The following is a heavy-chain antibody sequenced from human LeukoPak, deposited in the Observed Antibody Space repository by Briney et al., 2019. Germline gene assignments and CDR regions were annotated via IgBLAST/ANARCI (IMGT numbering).Heavy chain of an antibody. CDR1: GFTFSSCS. Sequence: GGSLRLSCAASGFTFSSCSMNWVRQAPGKGLEWVSSISGSSSSIYYADSVKGRFTIPRDNSKNTLYLQMNSLRAEDTAVYYCAKDRSRYSFDYWGQGTLVTVSS. CDR2: ISGSSSSI. CDR3: AKDRSRYSFDY. V-gene: IGHV3-21*04. J-gene: IGHJ4*02.